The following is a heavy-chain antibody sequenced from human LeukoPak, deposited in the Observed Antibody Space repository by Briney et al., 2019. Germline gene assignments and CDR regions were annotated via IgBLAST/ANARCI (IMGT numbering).Heavy chain of an antibody. D-gene: IGHD2-15*01. CDR3: ARNSGSGFDY. Sequence: ASVKVTCKASVYTFTSYYLVWVRQPPGQGLEWVGRIDPSGGSTSYAQKFQGRVTMTRGTSTSTVFMELSSLISEDTAVYYCARNSGSGFDYWGQGTLVTDSS. J-gene: IGHJ4*02. V-gene: IGHV1-46*01. CDR2: IDPSGGST. CDR1: VYTFTSYY.